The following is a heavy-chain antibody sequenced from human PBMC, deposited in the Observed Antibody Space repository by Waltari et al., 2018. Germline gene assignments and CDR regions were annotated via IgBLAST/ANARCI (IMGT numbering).Heavy chain of an antibody. J-gene: IGHJ4*02. D-gene: IGHD2-15*01. CDR3: ARDRGRGLYLDS. V-gene: IGHV4-4*02. Sequence: QLQLQQSGPGLVKPSESLSLTCFVSGDSMGSRDFWSWVRQSPGKGLEWIGQVHRSGRTNYNPSLASRVTMSIDTSSNQFSLKVPSPTAADTAIYYCARDRGRGLYLDSWGQGILVTVSP. CDR2: VHRSGRT. CDR1: GDSMGSRDF.